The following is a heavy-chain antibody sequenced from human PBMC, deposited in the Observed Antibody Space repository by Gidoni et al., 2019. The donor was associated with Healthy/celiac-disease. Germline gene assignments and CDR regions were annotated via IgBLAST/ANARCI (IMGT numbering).Heavy chain of an antibody. J-gene: IGHJ4*02. V-gene: IGHV1-18*01. Sequence: QVQLVQSGAEVKKSGASVKVSCKASGYTFTSYGISWVRQAPGQGLEWMGWISAYNGNINYAQKLQGRVTMTTDTSTSTAYMDLRSLRSDDTAVYYCARERADYGDQLGLDYWGQGTLVTVSS. D-gene: IGHD4-17*01. CDR1: GYTFTSYG. CDR2: ISAYNGNI. CDR3: ARERADYGDQLGLDY.